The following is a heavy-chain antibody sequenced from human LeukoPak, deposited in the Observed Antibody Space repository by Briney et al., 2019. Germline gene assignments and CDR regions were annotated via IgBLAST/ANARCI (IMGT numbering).Heavy chain of an antibody. CDR3: ARDRRYNTSPHDAFDI. D-gene: IGHD1-14*01. CDR1: GGSISSYY. CDR2: IYYSGST. V-gene: IGHV4-59*01. Sequence: SETLSLTCTVSGGSISSYYWSWIRQPPGEGLEWIGYIYYSGSTNYNPSLKSRVTISVDTSKNQLSLKLSSVTAADTAVYYCARDRRYNTSPHDAFDIWGQGTMVTVSS. J-gene: IGHJ3*02.